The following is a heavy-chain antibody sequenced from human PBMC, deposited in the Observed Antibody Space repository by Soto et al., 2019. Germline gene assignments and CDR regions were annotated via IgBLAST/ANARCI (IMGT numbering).Heavy chain of an antibody. V-gene: IGHV1-2*02. CDR3: ARSPGGWFDP. CDR2: INPNSGGT. Sequence: ASVKVSCQASGYTFTGYYMPWVRQAPGQGLEWMGWINPNSGGTNYAQKFQGRVTMTRDTSISTAYMELSRLRSDDTAVYYCARSPGGWFDPWGQGTLVTVSS. CDR1: GYTFTGYY. J-gene: IGHJ5*02.